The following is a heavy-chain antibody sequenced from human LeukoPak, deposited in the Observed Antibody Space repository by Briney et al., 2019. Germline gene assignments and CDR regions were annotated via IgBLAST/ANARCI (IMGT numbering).Heavy chain of an antibody. J-gene: IGHJ4*02. D-gene: IGHD3-16*02. CDR2: INHSGST. Sequence: PGGSLRLSCAASGFTFSSYWMSWVRQAPGKGLEWIGEINHSGSTNYNPSLKSRVTISVDTSKNQFSLKLSSVTAADTAVYYCARAYDYVWGSYRSSFDYWGQGTLVTVSS. CDR3: ARAYDYVWGSYRSSFDY. V-gene: IGHV4-34*01. CDR1: GFTFSSYW.